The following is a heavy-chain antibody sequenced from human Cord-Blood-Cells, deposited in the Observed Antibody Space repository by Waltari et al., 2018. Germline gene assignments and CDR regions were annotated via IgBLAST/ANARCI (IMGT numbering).Heavy chain of an antibody. V-gene: IGHV3-30*02. D-gene: IGHD6-13*01. J-gene: IGHJ4*02. Sequence: QVQLVESGGGVVQPGGSLRLSCAASGFTFSSYGMHWVRQAPGKGLEWGAFIRYDGSNKYYADSVKGRFTISRDNSKNTLYLQMNSLRAEDTAVYYCAKDSGQQLDYWGQGTLVTVSS. CDR2: IRYDGSNK. CDR1: GFTFSSYG. CDR3: AKDSGQQLDY.